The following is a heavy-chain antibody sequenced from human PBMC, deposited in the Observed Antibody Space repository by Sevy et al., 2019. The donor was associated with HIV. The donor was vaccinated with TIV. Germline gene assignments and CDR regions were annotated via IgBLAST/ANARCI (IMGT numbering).Heavy chain of an antibody. CDR1: GDSVSSNNAA. J-gene: IGHJ3*02. Sequence: SQTLSLTCAISGDSVSSNNAAWNWIRLSPSRGLEWLGRAYYRSKWIIDYAVSVKGRININAETSKNQFSLQLNAGTPEDTAVYYCARGLVSAFDIWDQGTMVTVSS. CDR2: AYYRSKWII. V-gene: IGHV6-1*01. D-gene: IGHD2-21*01. CDR3: ARGLVSAFDI.